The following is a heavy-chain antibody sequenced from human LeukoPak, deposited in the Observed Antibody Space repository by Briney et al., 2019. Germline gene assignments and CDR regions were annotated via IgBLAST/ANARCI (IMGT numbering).Heavy chain of an antibody. D-gene: IGHD5-18*01. Sequence: SETLSLTCTVSGGSISSYYWSWIRQPAGKGLEWIGRIYTSGSTNYNPSLKSRVTMSVDTSRNQFSLKLRSVTAADTAVYYCARGGGRYSPFDYWGQGTLVTVSS. J-gene: IGHJ4*02. CDR2: IYTSGST. CDR3: ARGGGRYSPFDY. CDR1: GGSISSYY. V-gene: IGHV4-4*07.